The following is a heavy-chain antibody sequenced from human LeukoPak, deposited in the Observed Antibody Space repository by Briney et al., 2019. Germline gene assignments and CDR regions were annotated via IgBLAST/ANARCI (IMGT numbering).Heavy chain of an antibody. CDR2: MHHSGTT. CDR3: ARSGGSYLFYFDY. Sequence: SETLSLTCTVSDYSITNGYCWGWIRQSPGKGLEWIASMHHSGTTYYNPSLKSRVTISVDTSKNQFSLRLSSVTAADTAPYYCARSGGSYLFYFDYWGQGTLVTVSS. V-gene: IGHV4-38-2*02. J-gene: IGHJ4*02. CDR1: DYSITNGYC. D-gene: IGHD2-21*01.